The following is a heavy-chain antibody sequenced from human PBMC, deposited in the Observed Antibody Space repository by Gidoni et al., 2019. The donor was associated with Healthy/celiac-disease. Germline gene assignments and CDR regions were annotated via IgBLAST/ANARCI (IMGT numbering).Heavy chain of an antibody. J-gene: IGHJ6*02. Sequence: QVQLVQSGAEGKKPGSSVKVSCKDSGGTFSSYAISWVRQAPGQGLEWMGRIIPILGIANYAQKFQGRVTITADKSTSTAYMELRSLRSADTAVYYCARVGQQVRLYYGMDVWGQGPTVTVSS. CDR1: GGTFSSYA. D-gene: IGHD6-13*01. CDR2: IIPILGIA. CDR3: ARVGQQVRLYYGMDV. V-gene: IGHV1-69*04.